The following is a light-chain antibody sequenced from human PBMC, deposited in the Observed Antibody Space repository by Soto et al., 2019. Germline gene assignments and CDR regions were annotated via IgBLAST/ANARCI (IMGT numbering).Light chain of an antibody. CDR1: QSVSSN. Sequence: EIVMTQSPATLSVSPGERATLSCRASQSVSSNLAWYLQKPGQAPRLLIYGASTRATDIPARFSGSGSGTEFTLTISSLQSEDFAVYYCQHYNNWPYAFGQGTKLEIK. J-gene: IGKJ2*01. CDR2: GAS. CDR3: QHYNNWPYA. V-gene: IGKV3-15*01.